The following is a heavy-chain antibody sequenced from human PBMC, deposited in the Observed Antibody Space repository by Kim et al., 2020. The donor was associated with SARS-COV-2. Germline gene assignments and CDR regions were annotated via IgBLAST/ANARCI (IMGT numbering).Heavy chain of an antibody. J-gene: IGHJ4*02. CDR2: IYSSVNP. D-gene: IGHD4-17*01. CDR3: TSRQGHGVQLDY. Sequence: LETLSLTCTVSGCSIRTTSFYWGWMGQPPGKGLVWIGNIYSSVNPYSNPFLKSLAITCIDTYKNQFLLNMKLVTAAYTFVYYCTSRQGHGVQLDYWGQGT. V-gene: IGHV4-39*01. CDR1: GCSIRTTSFY.